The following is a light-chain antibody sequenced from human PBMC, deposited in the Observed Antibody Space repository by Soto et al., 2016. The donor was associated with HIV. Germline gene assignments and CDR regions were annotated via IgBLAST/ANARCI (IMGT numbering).Light chain of an antibody. J-gene: IGKJ1*01. CDR2: AAS. CDR3: QQSSRTPRT. V-gene: IGKV1-39*01. CDR1: QSISTY. Sequence: DIQVTQSPSSLSLSIGDRVTITCRASQSISTYLNWYQQKPGRAPKLLISAASSLQSGVPSRFSGRGSGTDFTLTISSLQHDDLATYYCQQSSRTPRTFGQGTKVEIK.